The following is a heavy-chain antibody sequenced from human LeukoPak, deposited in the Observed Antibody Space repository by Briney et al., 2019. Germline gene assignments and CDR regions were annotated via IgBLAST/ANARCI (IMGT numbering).Heavy chain of an antibody. CDR2: IWYGGSNK. Sequence: GRSLRLSCAASGFTFSSYGMHWVRQAPGKGLEWVAVIWYGGSNKYYADSVKGRFTISRDNSKNTLYLQMNSLRAEDTAVYYCARAWSSGWSDYYYYGMDVWGQGTTVTVSS. CDR3: ARAWSSGWSDYYYYGMDV. CDR1: GFTFSSYG. J-gene: IGHJ6*02. V-gene: IGHV3-33*08. D-gene: IGHD6-19*01.